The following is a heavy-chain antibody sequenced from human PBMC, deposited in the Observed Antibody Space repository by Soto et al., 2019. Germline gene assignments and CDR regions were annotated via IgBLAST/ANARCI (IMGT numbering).Heavy chain of an antibody. CDR3: ARGPRMITFGGVIVSGMDV. CDR2: ISYDGSNK. Sequence: GGSLRLSCAASGFTFSSYAMHWVRQAPGKGLEWVAVISYDGSNKYYADSVKGRFTISRDNSKNTLYLQMNSLRAEDTAVYYCARGPRMITFGGVIVSGMDVWGQGTTVTVSS. J-gene: IGHJ6*02. V-gene: IGHV3-30-3*01. CDR1: GFTFSSYA. D-gene: IGHD3-16*02.